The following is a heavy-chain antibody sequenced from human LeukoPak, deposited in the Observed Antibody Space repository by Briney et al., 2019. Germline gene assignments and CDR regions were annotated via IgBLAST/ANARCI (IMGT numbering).Heavy chain of an antibody. V-gene: IGHV1-8*01. CDR2: MSPNSGNT. CDR1: GYTFTSYD. J-gene: IGHJ4*02. D-gene: IGHD3-9*01. Sequence: GSVKVSCKASGYTFTSYDITWVRQAPGQGLEWMGWMSPNSGNTGYAQKFQGRATMTRNTSITTAYIELSSLTSEDTAVYYCARETTIPPYYFDYWGLGSQVTVSP. CDR3: ARETTIPPYYFDY.